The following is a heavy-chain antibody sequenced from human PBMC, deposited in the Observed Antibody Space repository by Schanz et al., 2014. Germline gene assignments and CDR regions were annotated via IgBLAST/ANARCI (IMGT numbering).Heavy chain of an antibody. V-gene: IGHV3-33*06. CDR3: AKDPHRDYGGKPQAFDI. Sequence: QVQLVESGGGVVQPGRSLRLSCATSGLNFDYYGMNWGRQAPGKGLEWVAVIWYDGNNKYYADSVKGRFTISRDNSKNTLYLQMNSLRAEDTALYYCAKDPHRDYGGKPQAFDIWGQGTMVTVSS. CDR2: IWYDGNNK. D-gene: IGHD4-17*01. CDR1: GLNFDYYG. J-gene: IGHJ3*02.